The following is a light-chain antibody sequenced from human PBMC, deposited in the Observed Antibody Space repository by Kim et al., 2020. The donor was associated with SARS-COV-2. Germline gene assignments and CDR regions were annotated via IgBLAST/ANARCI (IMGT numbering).Light chain of an antibody. Sequence: DIVMTQSPDSLAVSLGERATINCKSSQSVLYSSNNKNYLTWYQQKPGQPPKLLIYWASTRESWVPDRFSGSGSGTDFTLTISSLQAEDVAVYYCQQYYGTPLTFGGGTKVDIK. J-gene: IGKJ4*01. CDR1: QSVLYSSNNKNY. CDR2: WAS. V-gene: IGKV4-1*01. CDR3: QQYYGTPLT.